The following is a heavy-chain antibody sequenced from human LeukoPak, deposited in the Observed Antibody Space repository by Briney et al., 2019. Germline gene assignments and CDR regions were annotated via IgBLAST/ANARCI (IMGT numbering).Heavy chain of an antibody. J-gene: IGHJ4*02. D-gene: IGHD3-10*01. CDR3: ARLRITMVRGVILDY. Sequence: SETLSLTCAVYGGSFSGYYWSWIRQPPGKGLEWIGEINHSGSTNYNPSLKSRVTISVDTSKNQFSLKLSSVTAADTAVYYCARLRITMVRGVILDYWGQGTLVTVSS. V-gene: IGHV4-34*01. CDR1: GGSFSGYY. CDR2: INHSGST.